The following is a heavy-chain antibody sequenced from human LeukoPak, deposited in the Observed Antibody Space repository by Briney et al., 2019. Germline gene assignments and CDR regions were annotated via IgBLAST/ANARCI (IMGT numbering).Heavy chain of an antibody. CDR1: GGSISSSSYY. CDR2: IYYSGST. J-gene: IGHJ4*02. CDR3: ASVLGGSAH. D-gene: IGHD3-16*01. V-gene: IGHV4-39*01. Sequence: PSETLSLTCTVSGGSISSSSYYWGWIRQPPGKGLEWIGTIYYSGSTYYNTSLKSRVTISVDTSRNQFSLKLTSVTAADTAVYYCASVLGGSAHWGQGTLVTVSS.